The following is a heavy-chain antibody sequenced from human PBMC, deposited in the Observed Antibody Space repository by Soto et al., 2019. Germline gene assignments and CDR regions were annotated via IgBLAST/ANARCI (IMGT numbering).Heavy chain of an antibody. CDR1: GGSITHSIYY. CDR2: INYSGST. V-gene: IGHV4-61*01. CDR3: ASSSGWYYFDY. Sequence: PSETLSLTCNVSGGSITHSIYYWGWIRQPPGKGLEWIGNINYSGSTNYNPSLKSRVTISIDTSKNQFSLKLSSVTAADTAVYYCASSSGWYYFDYWGQGTLVTVSS. D-gene: IGHD6-19*01. J-gene: IGHJ4*02.